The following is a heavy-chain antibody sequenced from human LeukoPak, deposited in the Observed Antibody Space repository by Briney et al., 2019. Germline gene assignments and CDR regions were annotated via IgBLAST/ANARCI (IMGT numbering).Heavy chain of an antibody. CDR2: IIPIFGTA. CDR3: SRALYSSGWYWYYFDY. V-gene: IGHV1-69*13. Sequence: SVKVSCKASGGTFSSYAISWVRQAPGQGLEWMGGIIPIFGTANYAQKFQGRVTITADESTSTAYMELSSLRSEDTAVYYCSRALYSSGWYWYYFDYWGQGTLVTVSS. CDR1: GGTFSSYA. J-gene: IGHJ4*02. D-gene: IGHD6-19*01.